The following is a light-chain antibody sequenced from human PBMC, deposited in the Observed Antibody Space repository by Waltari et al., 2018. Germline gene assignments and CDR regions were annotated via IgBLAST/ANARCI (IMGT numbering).Light chain of an antibody. Sequence: QSVLTQPPSVSGAPGQSVTISCTGSSSNIGAGYDVHWYQQLPGTAPKLLIYANNNRPSGGPDRFSGSKSATSASLATTGLQADDEADYFCQSYDSSLSGHWVFGGGTKLTVL. V-gene: IGLV1-40*01. CDR1: SSNIGAGYD. J-gene: IGLJ3*02. CDR3: QSYDSSLSGHWV. CDR2: ANN.